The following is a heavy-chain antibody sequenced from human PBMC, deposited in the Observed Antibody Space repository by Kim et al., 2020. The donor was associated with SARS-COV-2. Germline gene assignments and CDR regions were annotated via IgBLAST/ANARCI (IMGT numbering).Heavy chain of an antibody. Sequence: SVKGRFTISRDNAKDSLYLQMNSLRAGDTALYHCAGDMGAVAGGGWYGMDVWGQGTTVTVSS. CDR3: AGDMGAVAGGGWYGMDV. V-gene: IGHV3-20*01. J-gene: IGHJ6*02. D-gene: IGHD6-19*01.